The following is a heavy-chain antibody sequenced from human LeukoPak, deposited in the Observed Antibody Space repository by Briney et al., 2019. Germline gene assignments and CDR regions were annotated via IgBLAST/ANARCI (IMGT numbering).Heavy chain of an antibody. CDR2: ISGSGGST. CDR1: GFTFSSYA. D-gene: IGHD6-19*01. V-gene: IGHV3-23*01. CDR3: AKELAVAGTFDY. Sequence: SGGSLRLSRAASGFTFSSYAMSWVRQAPGKGLEWVSAISGSGGSTYYADSVKGRFTISRDNSKNTLYLQMNSLRAEDTAVYYCAKELAVAGTFDYWGQGTPVTVSS. J-gene: IGHJ4*02.